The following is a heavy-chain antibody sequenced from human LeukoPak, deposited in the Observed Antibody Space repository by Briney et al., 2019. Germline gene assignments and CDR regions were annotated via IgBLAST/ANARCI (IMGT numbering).Heavy chain of an antibody. D-gene: IGHD5-24*01. CDR3: ARYGRGDGYTAGYFDY. CDR1: GGSISSYY. Sequence: SETLSLTCTVSGGSISSYYWNWIRQPPGKGLEWIGYIYYSGTTNYNPSLKSRVSMSVDTSENQFSLKLSSVTAADTAVYYCARYGRGDGYTAGYFDYWGQGTLVTVSS. J-gene: IGHJ4*02. V-gene: IGHV4-59*08. CDR2: IYYSGTT.